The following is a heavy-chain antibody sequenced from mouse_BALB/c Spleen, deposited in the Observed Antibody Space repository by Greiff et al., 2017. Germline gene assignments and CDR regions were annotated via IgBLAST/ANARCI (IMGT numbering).Heavy chain of an antibody. CDR1: GFTFSSYA. D-gene: IGHD2-12*01. J-gene: IGHJ3*01. Sequence: DVQLVESGGGLVKPGGSLNLSCAASGFTFSSYAMSWVRQSPEKRLEWVAEISSGGSYTYYPDTVTGRFTISRDNAKNTLYLEMSSLRSEDTAMYYWAGDYDVFFAYWGQGTLVTVSA. CDR2: ISSGGSYT. CDR3: AGDYDVFFAY. V-gene: IGHV5-9-4*01.